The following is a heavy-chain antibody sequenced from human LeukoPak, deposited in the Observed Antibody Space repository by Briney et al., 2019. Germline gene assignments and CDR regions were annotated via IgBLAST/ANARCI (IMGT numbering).Heavy chain of an antibody. V-gene: IGHV1-2*02. CDR1: GYTFTGYY. J-gene: IGHJ4*02. D-gene: IGHD6-19*01. CDR3: ARSAVAGNYYFDY. CDR2: INPNSGGT. Sequence: ASVKVSCKASGYTFTGYYMHWVRQAPGQGLEWMGWINPNSGGTNYAQKFQGRVTMTRDTSISTAYMELSRLRSDDTAVYYCARSAVAGNYYFDYWGQGTLVTVSS.